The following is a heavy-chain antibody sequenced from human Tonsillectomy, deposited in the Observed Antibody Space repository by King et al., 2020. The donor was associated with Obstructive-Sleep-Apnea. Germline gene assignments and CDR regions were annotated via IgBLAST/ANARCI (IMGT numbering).Heavy chain of an antibody. Sequence: VQLVESGGGLVQPGGSLRLACAASGFTFSTYAISWVRQSPGKGLEWVSAINRRGTTFYAVSGRGRFTISRDNSKYTVDLQVNSLRAEDTAIYYCAKEGGGSGVYWVDSWGQGTLVTVSS. CDR1: GFTFSTYA. V-gene: IGHV3-23*04. CDR2: INRRGTT. J-gene: IGHJ4*02. CDR3: AKEGGGSGVYWVDS. D-gene: IGHD3-10*01.